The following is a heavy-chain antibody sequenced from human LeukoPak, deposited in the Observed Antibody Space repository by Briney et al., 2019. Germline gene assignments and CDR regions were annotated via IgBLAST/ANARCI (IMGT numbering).Heavy chain of an antibody. V-gene: IGHV4-4*07. J-gene: IGHJ4*02. CDR1: GGSISSYY. CDR2: IYTSGST. CDR3: ARAPGGYSYGALYYFDY. Sequence: PSETLSLTCTVSGGSISSYYWSWIRQPAGKGLEWIVRIYTSGSTNYNPSLKSRVTMSVDTSKNQFSLKLSSVTAADTAVYYCARAPGGYSYGALYYFDYWGQGILVTVSS. D-gene: IGHD5-12*01.